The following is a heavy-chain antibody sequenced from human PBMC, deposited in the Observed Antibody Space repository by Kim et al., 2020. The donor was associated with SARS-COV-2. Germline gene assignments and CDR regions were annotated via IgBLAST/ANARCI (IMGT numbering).Heavy chain of an antibody. CDR3: ARSKKVDMLRGYYYGMDV. V-gene: IGHV3-13*04. Sequence: GGSLRLSCAASGFTFSSYDMHWVRQATGKGLEWVSAIGTAGDTYYPGSVKGRFTISRENAKNSLYLQMNSLRAGDTAVYYCARSKKVDMLRGYYYGMDVWGQGTTVTVSS. CDR1: GFTFSSYD. D-gene: IGHD5-12*01. J-gene: IGHJ6*02. CDR2: IGTAGDT.